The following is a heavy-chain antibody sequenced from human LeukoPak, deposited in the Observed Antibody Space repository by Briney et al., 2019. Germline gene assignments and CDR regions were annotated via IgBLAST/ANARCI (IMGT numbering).Heavy chain of an antibody. J-gene: IGHJ6*03. V-gene: IGHV3-21*01. CDR3: ARDPYNGAYSEGYYYYYMDV. D-gene: IGHD1-1*01. CDR1: GFTFNTYS. CDR2: ISSSTTYI. Sequence: GGSLRLSCAASGFTFNTYSMNWVRQAPGKGLEWVSSISSSTTYIYYADSVKGRFTISRDNAKNSLYLQMNSLRVEDTAIYYCARDPYNGAYSEGYYYYYMDVWGKGTTVTVSS.